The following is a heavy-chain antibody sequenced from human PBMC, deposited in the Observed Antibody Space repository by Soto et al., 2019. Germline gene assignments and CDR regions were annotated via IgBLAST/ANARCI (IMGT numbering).Heavy chain of an antibody. CDR1: GGSISSYY. Sequence: SETLSLTCTVSGGSISSYYWSWIRQPPGKGLEWIGYIYYSGSTNYNPSLKSRVTISVDTSKNQFSLKLSSVTAADTAVYYCAAHLRGLFDYWGQGTLVTVSS. CDR2: IYYSGST. J-gene: IGHJ4*02. D-gene: IGHD6-25*01. CDR3: AAHLRGLFDY. V-gene: IGHV4-59*08.